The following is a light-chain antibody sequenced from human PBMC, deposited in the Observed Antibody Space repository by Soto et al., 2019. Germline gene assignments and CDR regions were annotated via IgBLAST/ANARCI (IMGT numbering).Light chain of an antibody. Sequence: EIVLTQSPGTLSLSPGERATLSCRASQSLSSSQLAWYQQKPGQAPRLLIYGASTRATGIPARFSGSGSGTEFTLTISSLQSEDFAVYYCQQYKNWPAITFGQGTRLEIK. CDR1: QSLSSS. CDR2: GAS. CDR3: QQYKNWPAIT. J-gene: IGKJ5*01. V-gene: IGKV3D-15*01.